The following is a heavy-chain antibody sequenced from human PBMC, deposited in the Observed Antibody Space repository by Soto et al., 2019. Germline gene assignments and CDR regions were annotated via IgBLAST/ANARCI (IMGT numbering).Heavy chain of an antibody. CDR1: GFTFSSYG. Sequence: ESGGGVVQPGRSLRLSCAASGFTFSSYGMHWVRQAPGKGLEWVAVISYDGSNKYYADSVKGRFTISRDNSKNTLYLQMNSLRAEDTAVYYCAKGYSGYDLVFDYWGQGTLVTVSS. CDR3: AKGYSGYDLVFDY. J-gene: IGHJ4*02. V-gene: IGHV3-30*18. D-gene: IGHD5-12*01. CDR2: ISYDGSNK.